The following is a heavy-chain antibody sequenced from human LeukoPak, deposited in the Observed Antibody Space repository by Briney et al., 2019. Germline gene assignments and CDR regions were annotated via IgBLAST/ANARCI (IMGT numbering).Heavy chain of an antibody. CDR1: GFTFSSYS. J-gene: IGHJ3*02. V-gene: IGHV3-48*04. D-gene: IGHD1-26*01. Sequence: GGSLRLSCAASGFTFSSYSMNWVRQAPGKGLEWVSSISSSGSTIYYADSVKGRFTISRDNAKNSLYLQMNSLRAEDTAVYYCAREGELLSAFDIWGQGTMVTVSS. CDR2: ISSSGSTI. CDR3: AREGELLSAFDI.